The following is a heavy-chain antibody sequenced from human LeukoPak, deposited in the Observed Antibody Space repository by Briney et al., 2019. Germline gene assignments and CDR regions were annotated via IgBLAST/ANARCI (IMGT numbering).Heavy chain of an antibody. CDR1: GGSISSSGYY. CDR2: IYYSGST. CDR3: ARDTRQQWAFDY. J-gene: IGHJ4*02. Sequence: PSETLSLTCTVSGGSISSSGYYWSWIRQHPGKGLEWIGYIYYSGSTDYNPSLKSRVTISVDTSKNQFSLKLSSVTAADTAVYYCARDTRQQWAFDYWGQGTLVTVSS. D-gene: IGHD6-19*01. V-gene: IGHV4-31*03.